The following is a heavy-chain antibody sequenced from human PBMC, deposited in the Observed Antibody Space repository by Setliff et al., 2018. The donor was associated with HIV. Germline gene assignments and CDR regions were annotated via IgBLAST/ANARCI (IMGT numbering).Heavy chain of an antibody. D-gene: IGHD2-21*01. Sequence: PGGSLRLSCAASGFTFTNAWMSWVRQAPGKGLEWVGRIKSKTDGETEDYAAPVKGRFTISRDDSRDTVYLDMNSLKTEDTAMYYCTTGTRLVDWGQGALVTVSS. CDR2: IKSKTDGETE. CDR1: GFTFTNAW. CDR3: TTGTRLVD. V-gene: IGHV3-15*01. J-gene: IGHJ4*02.